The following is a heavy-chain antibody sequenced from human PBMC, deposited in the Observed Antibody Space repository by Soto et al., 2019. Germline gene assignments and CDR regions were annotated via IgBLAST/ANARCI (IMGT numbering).Heavy chain of an antibody. V-gene: IGHV3-23*01. D-gene: IGHD2-15*01. Sequence: EVQLLESGGGLVQPGGSLRLSCAASGFTFSSYAMSWVRQAPVKGLEWVSAISGSGGSTYYAHSVKDRFTISKDQSRNTLYLQMNSLRAEDTAVYYGAQGHAVVQQNYTDVWGKGTTVTVSS. CDR3: AQGHAVVQQNYTDV. J-gene: IGHJ6*03. CDR1: GFTFSSYA. CDR2: ISGSGGST.